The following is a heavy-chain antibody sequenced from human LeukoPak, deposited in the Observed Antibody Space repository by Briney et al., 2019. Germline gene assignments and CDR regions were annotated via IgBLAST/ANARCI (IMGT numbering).Heavy chain of an antibody. D-gene: IGHD6-19*01. V-gene: IGHV3-7*01. Sequence: GGSLRLSCAASGFTLISYWMSWVRQAPGKGLEWVANIKQDGSEKYYVDSVKGRFTNSRDNGKNSLYLQMNSLRAEDTAVYYCAKDLAGYSSGWYVGANDAFDIWGQGTMVTVSS. CDR2: IKQDGSEK. CDR3: AKDLAGYSSGWYVGANDAFDI. J-gene: IGHJ3*02. CDR1: GFTLISYW.